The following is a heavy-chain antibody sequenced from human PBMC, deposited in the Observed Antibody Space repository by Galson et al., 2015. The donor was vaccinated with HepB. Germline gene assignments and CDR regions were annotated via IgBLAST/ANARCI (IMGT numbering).Heavy chain of an antibody. Sequence: SLRLSCAASGFTFSSYSMNWVRQAPGKGLEWVSSISSSGVYRYYTDSVKGRFTVSRDNTKNSLYLQLNSLRVEDAAVDYCAGGGGPAATEFLGWFDPWGQGSLVTVSS. D-gene: IGHD2-2*01. V-gene: IGHV3-21*06. J-gene: IGHJ5*02. CDR2: ISSSGVYR. CDR3: AGGGGPAATEFLGWFDP. CDR1: GFTFSSYS.